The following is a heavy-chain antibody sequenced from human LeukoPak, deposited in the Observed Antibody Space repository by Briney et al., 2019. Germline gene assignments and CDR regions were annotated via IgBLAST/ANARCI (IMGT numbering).Heavy chain of an antibody. CDR3: ARRVRSADYRLDY. CDR1: GGSFTIYS. CDR2: ISPSGNT. V-gene: IGHV4-34*01. J-gene: IGHJ4*02. Sequence: PSETLSLTCTVYGGSFTIYSWTWLRQPPGKSLEWVGEISPSGNTQYNPSLKSRVTISLDASKSQFYLKFNSVTAADTAVYYCARRVRSADYRLDYWGQGTLVTVSS. D-gene: IGHD4-11*01.